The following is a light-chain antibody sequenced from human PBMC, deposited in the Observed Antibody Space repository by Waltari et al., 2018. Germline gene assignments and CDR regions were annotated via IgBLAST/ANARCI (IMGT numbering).Light chain of an antibody. Sequence: EIVLTQSPGTLSLSPGERATLSCRASQSISTYLAWYQQKPGQAPRLLLYHASSRAAGIPDRFSGSGYGTDFSLTISRLEPEDFAVYYCQHYESLPVTFGQGTKVEIK. CDR3: QHYESLPVT. CDR2: HAS. J-gene: IGKJ1*01. V-gene: IGKV3-20*01. CDR1: QSISTY.